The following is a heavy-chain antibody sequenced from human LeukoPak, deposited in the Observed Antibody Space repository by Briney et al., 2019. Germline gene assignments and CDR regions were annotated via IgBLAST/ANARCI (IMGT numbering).Heavy chain of an antibody. D-gene: IGHD1-26*01. J-gene: IGHJ4*02. V-gene: IGHV3-48*04. CDR1: GFALGIYA. CDR3: ARDDMWAFYY. Sequence: LTGESLRLSCSASGFALGIYALNWFRPPPGKGLEWLSYISSMNAIYYADTVKGRFTSSRDNAKESLYLQMNSRRAEDTAVYYCARDDMWAFYYWGQGTLVTVSS. CDR2: ISSMNAI.